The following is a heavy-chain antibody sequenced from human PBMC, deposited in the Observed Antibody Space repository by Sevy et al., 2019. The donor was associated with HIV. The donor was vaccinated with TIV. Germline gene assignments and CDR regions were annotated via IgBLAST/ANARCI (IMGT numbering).Heavy chain of an antibody. CDR3: ARNRDDSSGFGMDV. V-gene: IGHV3-23*01. Sequence: GGSLRLSCSASEFTFSSYAMSWVRQAPGKGLEWVSSISGSGRFTYYADFVEGRFIISRDNSKNTLSVQMNSLRAEDTAVYYCARNRDDSSGFGMDVWGQGTTVTVSS. D-gene: IGHD5-12*01. CDR1: EFTFSSYA. J-gene: IGHJ6*02. CDR2: ISGSGRFT.